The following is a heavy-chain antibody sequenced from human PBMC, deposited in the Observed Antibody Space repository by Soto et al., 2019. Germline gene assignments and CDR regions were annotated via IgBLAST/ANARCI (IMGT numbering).Heavy chain of an antibody. Sequence: GASVKVSCKASGYTFTGYYMHWVRQAPGQGLEWMGWINPNSGGTNYAQKFQGWVTMTRDTSISTAYMELSRLRSDDTAVYYCARGVSADPKYYYDRSGYFKTPPFDYWGQGTLVTVSS. CDR1: GYTFTGYY. CDR3: ARGVSADPKYYYDRSGYFKTPPFDY. CDR2: INPNSGGT. J-gene: IGHJ4*02. D-gene: IGHD3-22*01. V-gene: IGHV1-2*04.